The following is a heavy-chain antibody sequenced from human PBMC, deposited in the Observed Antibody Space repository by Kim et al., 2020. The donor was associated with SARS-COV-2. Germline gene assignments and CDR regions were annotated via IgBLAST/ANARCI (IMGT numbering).Heavy chain of an antibody. CDR3: ARRDFWSGNGDY. Sequence: RYSPTFQGQVTISADKSISTAYLQWSSLKASDTAMYYCARRDFWSGNGDYWGQGTLVTVSS. V-gene: IGHV5-51*01. J-gene: IGHJ4*02. D-gene: IGHD3-3*01.